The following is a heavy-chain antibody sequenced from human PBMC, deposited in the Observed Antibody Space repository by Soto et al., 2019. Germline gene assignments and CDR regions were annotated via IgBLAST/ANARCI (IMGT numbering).Heavy chain of an antibody. CDR1: AGSISSSNW. Sequence: SETLSLTCAVSAGSISSSNWWSWVRQSPEKGLEWIGEISHSGITNYNPSLRNRVTMSVDKSKNLFSLKLTSLTAADTAVYFCASVGPRYNYGFDYWGQGTLVTVSS. D-gene: IGHD5-18*01. J-gene: IGHJ4*02. CDR2: ISHSGIT. V-gene: IGHV4-4*02. CDR3: ASVGPRYNYGFDY.